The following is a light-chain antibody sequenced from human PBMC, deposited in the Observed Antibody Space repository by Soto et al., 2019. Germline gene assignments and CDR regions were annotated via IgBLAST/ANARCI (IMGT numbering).Light chain of an antibody. CDR2: GAS. V-gene: IGKV3-20*01. CDR3: HQYVTSPWT. CDR1: QTVSGRY. Sequence: EIVLTQSPGTLSLSPGERATLSCRASQTVSGRYLAWFQQKPGQAPRLLVYGASSRATGIPDRFSGSGSGTDFTLTISRLEPEDFAVYYCHQYVTSPWTLDQGTKVEIK. J-gene: IGKJ1*01.